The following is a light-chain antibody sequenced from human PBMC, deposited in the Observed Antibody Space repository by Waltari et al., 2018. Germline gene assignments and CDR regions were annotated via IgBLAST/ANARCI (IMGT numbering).Light chain of an antibody. V-gene: IGKV3-20*01. J-gene: IGKJ1*01. CDR2: ATS. CDR3: QHYVRLPAT. CDR1: QSISTF. Sequence: IVLTQSPGTLSLSPGERATLSCRASQSISTFLAWYQQRPGQAPRLLIYATSSRATGIPDRFSGSGSGTDFSLTISRLEPEDFAVYYCQHYVRLPATFGQGTKGEIK.